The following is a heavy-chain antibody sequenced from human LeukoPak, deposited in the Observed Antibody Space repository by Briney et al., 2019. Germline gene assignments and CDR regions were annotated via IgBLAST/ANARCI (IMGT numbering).Heavy chain of an antibody. J-gene: IGHJ5*01. V-gene: IGHV3-64*01. Sequence: GGSLRLSCVGSGFTFSSFGMRWVRQAPGKGLEHVSAISRNGDSTYYASSVKGRFTISRDDSKNTVYLRMGSLRTEDMGVYYCAREGGDSWGQGTLVTVSS. CDR3: AREGGDS. CDR2: ISRNGDST. D-gene: IGHD3-16*01. CDR1: GFTFSSFG.